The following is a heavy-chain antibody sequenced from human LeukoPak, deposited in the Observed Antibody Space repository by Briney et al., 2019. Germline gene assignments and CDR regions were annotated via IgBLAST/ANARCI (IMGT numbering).Heavy chain of an antibody. Sequence: ASVKVSCKASGYTFTGYYMHWVRQAPGQGLEWMGWINPNSGSTNYAQKFQGWVTMTRDTSISTAYMELSRLRSDDTAVYYCARVGGYDSDWFDPWGQGTLVTVSS. J-gene: IGHJ5*02. CDR1: GYTFTGYY. D-gene: IGHD5-12*01. CDR2: INPNSGST. CDR3: ARVGGYDSDWFDP. V-gene: IGHV1-2*04.